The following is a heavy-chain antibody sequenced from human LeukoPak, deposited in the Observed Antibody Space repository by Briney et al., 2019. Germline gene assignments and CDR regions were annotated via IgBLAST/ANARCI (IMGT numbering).Heavy chain of an antibody. Sequence: PSETLSLTCTVSGGSISSSSYYWGWIRQPPGKGLEWIGSIYYSGSTYYNPSLKSRVTISVDTSKNQFSLKLSSVTAADTAVYYCARAGVITFGGVIVWGQGTLVTVSS. CDR1: GGSISSSSYY. J-gene: IGHJ4*02. V-gene: IGHV4-39*07. D-gene: IGHD3-16*02. CDR3: ARAGVITFGGVIV. CDR2: IYYSGST.